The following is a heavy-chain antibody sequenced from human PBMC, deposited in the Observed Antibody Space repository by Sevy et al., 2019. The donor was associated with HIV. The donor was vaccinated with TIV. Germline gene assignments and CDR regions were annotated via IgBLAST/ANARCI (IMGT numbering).Heavy chain of an antibody. CDR2: INPDSGGP. J-gene: IGHJ4*02. CDR1: GYTFTGYY. Sequence: ASVKVSCKASGYTFTGYYMHWMRQAPGQGLEWMGWINPDSGGPIYAPKFQGRVTLTRETSISTAYMDLSRLKSDDTAVYYCVRDDRDGYFEYWGQGTLVTVS. CDR3: VRDDRDGYFEY. V-gene: IGHV1-2*02.